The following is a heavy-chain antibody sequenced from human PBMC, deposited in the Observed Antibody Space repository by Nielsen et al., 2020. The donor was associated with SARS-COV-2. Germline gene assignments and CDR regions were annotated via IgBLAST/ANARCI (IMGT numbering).Heavy chain of an antibody. D-gene: IGHD3-10*01. J-gene: IGHJ3*02. CDR3: ARDSMVRGVITAPLDAFDI. V-gene: IGHV3-7*03. CDR2: IKQDGSEK. Sequence: GESLKISCAASGFTFSSYWMSWVRQAPGKGLEWVANIKQDGSEKYYVDSVKGRFTISRDNAKNSLYLQMNSLRAEDTAVYYCARDSMVRGVITAPLDAFDIWGQETMVTVSS. CDR1: GFTFSSYW.